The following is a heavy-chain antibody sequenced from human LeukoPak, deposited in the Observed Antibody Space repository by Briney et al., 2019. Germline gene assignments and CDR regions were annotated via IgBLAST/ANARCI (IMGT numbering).Heavy chain of an antibody. J-gene: IGHJ4*02. Sequence: GGSLRLSCAASGFTFSSYGMHWVRQAPGKGLEWVAVIWYDGSNKYYADSVKGRFTISRDNSKNTLYLQMNSLRAEDTAVYYCARAPERYSSSWYYFDYWGQGTLVTVSS. CDR3: ARAPERYSSSWYYFDY. CDR1: GFTFSSYG. V-gene: IGHV3-33*01. D-gene: IGHD6-13*01. CDR2: IWYDGSNK.